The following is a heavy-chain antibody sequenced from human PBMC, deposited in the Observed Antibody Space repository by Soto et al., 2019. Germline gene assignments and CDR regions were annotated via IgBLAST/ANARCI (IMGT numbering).Heavy chain of an antibody. CDR2: IYWDDDK. D-gene: IGHD6-19*01. J-gene: IGHJ4*02. CDR1: GFSLSSTRMA. Sequence: QITLKESGPTLVKPTQTLTLTCTFSGFSLSSTRMAVGWIRQPPGKALEWLALIYWDDDKRYSPFLKSRLTIXXXTXXNPVVLTMSNMAPVDTARYYCAHIVVAGLGYYFDYWGQGTLVTVSS. V-gene: IGHV2-5*02. CDR3: AHIVVAGLGYYFDY.